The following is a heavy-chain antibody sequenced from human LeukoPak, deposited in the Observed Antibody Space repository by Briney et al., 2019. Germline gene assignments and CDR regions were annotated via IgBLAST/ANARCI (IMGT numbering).Heavy chain of an antibody. D-gene: IGHD3-22*01. Sequence: GRPLRLPCAASGFTYSSYAIHWLRESPDKGLECVAFILYEGSNKYYADSVKGRFTISRDNYKNTLYLQMNSLRAEDTAVYYCARDMSMIVVVITYDLDYWGQGTLVTVSS. CDR2: ILYEGSNK. J-gene: IGHJ4*02. CDR1: GFTYSSYA. V-gene: IGHV3-30-3*01. CDR3: ARDMSMIVVVITYDLDY.